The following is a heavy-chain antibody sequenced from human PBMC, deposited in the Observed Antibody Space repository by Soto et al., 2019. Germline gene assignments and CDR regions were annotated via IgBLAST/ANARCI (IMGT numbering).Heavy chain of an antibody. V-gene: IGHV3-30*18. D-gene: IGHD6-19*01. J-gene: IGHJ4*02. Sequence: QVQLEESGGNVVQPGRSLRLSCAASGFSFSDYGMHWVRQAPGKGLESVALLSYDGDKEYYADSVKGRFTISRDNSKKPVFLQMNSLRPEDTAVYYCGKDLMGEQWLGVMHYWGQGTLVTVSS. CDR1: GFSFSDYG. CDR3: GKDLMGEQWLGVMHY. CDR2: LSYDGDKE.